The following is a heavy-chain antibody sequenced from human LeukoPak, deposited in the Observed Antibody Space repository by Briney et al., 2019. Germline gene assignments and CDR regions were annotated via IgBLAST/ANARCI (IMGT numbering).Heavy chain of an antibody. CDR1: GGTFSSYA. CDR2: ISAYNGNT. V-gene: IGHV1-18*01. CDR3: ARDFSDTAMVFDY. D-gene: IGHD5-18*01. J-gene: IGHJ4*02. Sequence: ASVKASCTASGGTFSSYAISWVRQAPGQGLEWMGWISAYNGNTNYAQKLQGRVTMTTDTSTSTAYMELRSLRSDDTAVYYCARDFSDTAMVFDYWGQGTLVTVSS.